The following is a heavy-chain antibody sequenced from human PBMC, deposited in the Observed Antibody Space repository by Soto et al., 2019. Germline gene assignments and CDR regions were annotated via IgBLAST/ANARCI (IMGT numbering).Heavy chain of an antibody. Sequence: QITLKESGPTLVKPTQTLTLTCTFSGFSLSTSGVGVGWIRQPPGKALEWLALIYWDDDKRSSPSLKSRLTTTKETSKNPVILTMTSKDPVDTATYSCEHNTVGNYYDSSGYPSNWFDPWGQGTLVTVSS. CDR1: GFSLSTSGVG. J-gene: IGHJ5*02. D-gene: IGHD3-22*01. V-gene: IGHV2-5*02. CDR2: IYWDDDK. CDR3: EHNTVGNYYDSSGYPSNWFDP.